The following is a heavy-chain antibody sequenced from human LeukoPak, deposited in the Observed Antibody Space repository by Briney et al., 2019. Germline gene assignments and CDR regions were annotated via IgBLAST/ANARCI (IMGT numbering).Heavy chain of an antibody. V-gene: IGHV1-46*01. CDR1: GYTFTSYY. Sequence: GASVKVSCKASGYTFTSYYMHWVRQAPGQGLEWMGIINPSGGSTSYAQKFQGRVTMTRDTSTSTVYMELSSLRSEDTAVYYCARDRGYGRMGDSSGYYPDYWGQGTLVTVSS. J-gene: IGHJ4*02. CDR3: ARDRGYGRMGDSSGYYPDY. D-gene: IGHD3-22*01. CDR2: INPSGGST.